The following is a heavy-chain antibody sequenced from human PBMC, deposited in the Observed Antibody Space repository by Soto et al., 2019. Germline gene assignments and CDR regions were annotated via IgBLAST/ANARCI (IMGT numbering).Heavy chain of an antibody. CDR1: GVTMSSGGYS. CDR3: AWGGGYYAFDF. Sequence: SETLSLTCSVSGVTMSSGGYSWSWIRQSPGKGLEMLGYISTLETNSYNPSFKSRLSLSIDRTRNQFSLSRSSMTAADKAVYYCAWGGGYYAFDFWGQGIQVTVSS. CDR2: ISTLETN. J-gene: IGHJ4*02. V-gene: IGHV4-30-2*06. D-gene: IGHD2-21*02.